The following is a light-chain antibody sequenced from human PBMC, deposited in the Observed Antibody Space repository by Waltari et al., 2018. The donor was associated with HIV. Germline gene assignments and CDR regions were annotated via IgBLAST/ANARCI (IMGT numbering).Light chain of an antibody. CDR2: DTS. CDR3: VLSYGCARV. J-gene: IGLJ2*01. Sequence: AVVTQEPSLTVSPGGPVTLPCHSTTCAAPSDHSPYWFQRTPGQAPRTLIYDTSNKHSWTPARFSGSLLGGKAALTLAGAQPEDEVEYYCVLSYGCARVFGGGTKLTVL. V-gene: IGLV7-46*01. CDR1: TCAAPSDHS.